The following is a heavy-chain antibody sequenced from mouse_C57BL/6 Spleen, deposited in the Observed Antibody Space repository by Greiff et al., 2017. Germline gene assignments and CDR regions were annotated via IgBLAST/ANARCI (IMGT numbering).Heavy chain of an antibody. CDR1: GYTFTSYW. D-gene: IGHD1-1*01. V-gene: IGHV1-64*01. CDR2: IYPNSGST. J-gene: IGHJ1*03. Sequence: VQLQQPGAELVKPGASVKLSCKASGYTFTSYWMHWVKQRPGQGLEWIGMIYPNSGSTNYNEKFKSKATLTVDKSSSTAYMQLSSLTSEDSAVYYCARGYYGSRDWYFDVWGTGTTVTVSS. CDR3: ARGYYGSRDWYFDV.